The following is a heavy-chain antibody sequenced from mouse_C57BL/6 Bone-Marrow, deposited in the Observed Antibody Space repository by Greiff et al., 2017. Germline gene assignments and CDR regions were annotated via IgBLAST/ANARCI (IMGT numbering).Heavy chain of an antibody. CDR1: GYTFTSYG. V-gene: IGHV1-81*01. CDR2: IYPRSGNT. Sequence: VKLQQSGAELARPGASVKLSCKASGYTFTSYGISWVKQRTGQGLEWIGEIYPRSGNTYYNEKFKGKATLTADKSSSTAYMELRSLTSEDSAVYFCARGYYGSSYVLYWYFDVWGTGTTVTVSS. D-gene: IGHD1-1*01. J-gene: IGHJ1*03. CDR3: ARGYYGSSYVLYWYFDV.